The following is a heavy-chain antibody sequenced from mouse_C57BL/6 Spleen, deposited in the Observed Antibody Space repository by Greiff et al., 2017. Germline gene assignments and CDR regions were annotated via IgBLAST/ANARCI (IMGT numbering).Heavy chain of an antibody. CDR3: AISLRYFDY. CDR1: GYSFTGYY. Sequence: EVQLQQSGPERVKPGASVKISCKASGYSFTGYYMNWVKQSPEKSLEWIGEINPSTGGTTYNQKFKAKATLTVDKSSSTAYMQLKSLTSEDSAVYYCAISLRYFDYWGQGTTLTVSS. D-gene: IGHD1-1*01. CDR2: INPSTGGT. J-gene: IGHJ2*01. V-gene: IGHV1-42*01.